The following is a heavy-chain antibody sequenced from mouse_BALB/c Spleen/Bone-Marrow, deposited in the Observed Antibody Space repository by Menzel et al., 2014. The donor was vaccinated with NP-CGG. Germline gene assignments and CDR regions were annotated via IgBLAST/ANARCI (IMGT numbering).Heavy chain of an antibody. CDR3: ARCYYGTYFDY. V-gene: IGHV1S81*02. Sequence: VQLQQSGAELVKPGASVKLSCKASGYTSTSYWMHWVKQRPGQGLEWIGEINPSNGRTNYNEKFKSKATLTVDKSSSTAYMQLSSLTSEDSAVYYCARCYYGTYFDYWGQGTTLTVSS. J-gene: IGHJ2*01. D-gene: IGHD2-1*01. CDR1: GYTSTSYW. CDR2: INPSNGRT.